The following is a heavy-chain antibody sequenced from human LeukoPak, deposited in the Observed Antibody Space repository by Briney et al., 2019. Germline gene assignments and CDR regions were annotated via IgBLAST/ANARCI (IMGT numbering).Heavy chain of an antibody. CDR1: GFTFSSYA. V-gene: IGHV3-23*01. J-gene: IGHJ4*02. D-gene: IGHD3-22*01. CDR3: AKDSEGYDSSGYYLDVDY. Sequence: HSGGSLRLSCAASGFTFSSYAMSWVRQAPGKGLEWVSAISGSGGSTYYADSVKGRFTISRDNSKNTLYLQMNSLRAEDTAVYYCAKDSEGYDSSGYYLDVDYWGQGTLVTVSS. CDR2: ISGSGGST.